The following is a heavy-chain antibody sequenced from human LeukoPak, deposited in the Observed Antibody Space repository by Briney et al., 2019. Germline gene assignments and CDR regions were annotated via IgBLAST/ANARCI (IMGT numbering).Heavy chain of an antibody. V-gene: IGHV3-53*01. CDR3: TRSGYRHPYHFDS. CDR1: GFSVRTTY. CDR2: LYTGGGT. D-gene: IGHD3-22*01. J-gene: IGHJ4*02. Sequence: PGGSLRLPCAASGFSVRTTYMSWVRQAPGKGLEWVSVLYTGGGTDHADSVKGRFTISRDNSKNTLSLQMNSLRAEDTAIYYCTRSGYRHPYHFDSWGQGTLVTVSS.